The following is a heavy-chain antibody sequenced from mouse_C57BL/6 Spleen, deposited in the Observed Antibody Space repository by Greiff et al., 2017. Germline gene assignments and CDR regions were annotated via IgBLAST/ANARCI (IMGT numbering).Heavy chain of an antibody. J-gene: IGHJ4*01. CDR2: INPSNGGT. Sequence: QVQLQQSGTELVKPGASVKLSCKASGYTFTSYWMHWVKQRPGQGLEWIGNINPSNGGTNYNEKFKSKATLTVDKSSSTAYMQLSSLTSEDSAVYYCARKEIYYGNHREDYYAMDYWGQGTSVTVSS. CDR3: ARKEIYYGNHREDYYAMDY. CDR1: GYTFTSYW. V-gene: IGHV1-53*01. D-gene: IGHD2-1*01.